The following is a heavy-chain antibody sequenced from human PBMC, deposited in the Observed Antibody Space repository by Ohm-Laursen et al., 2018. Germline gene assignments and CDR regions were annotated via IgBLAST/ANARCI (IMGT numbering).Heavy chain of an antibody. J-gene: IGHJ4*02. CDR1: GYSISSGYY. CDR3: ARDLDVHSSSSPY. CDR2: IYHSGST. D-gene: IGHD6-6*01. Sequence: GTLSLTCAVSGYSISSGYYWGWIRQPPGKGLEWIGSIYHSGSTYYNPSLKSRVTISVDTPKNQFSLKLSSVTAADTAVYYCARDLDVHSSSSPYWGQGALVTVSS. V-gene: IGHV4-38-2*02.